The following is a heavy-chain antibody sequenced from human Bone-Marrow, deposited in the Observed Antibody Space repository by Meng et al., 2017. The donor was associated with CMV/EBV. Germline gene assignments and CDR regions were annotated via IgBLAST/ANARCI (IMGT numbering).Heavy chain of an antibody. CDR2: INPNSGGT. V-gene: IGHV1-2*02. D-gene: IGHD3-3*01. Sequence: ASVKVSCKASGYTFTGYYMYWVRQAPGQGLEWMGWINPNSGGTNYAQKFQGRVTMTRDTSISTAYMELNRLRSDDTAVYYCARAYYDFWSGSPPNYWGQGTLVTVSS. J-gene: IGHJ4*02. CDR1: GYTFTGYY. CDR3: ARAYYDFWSGSPPNY.